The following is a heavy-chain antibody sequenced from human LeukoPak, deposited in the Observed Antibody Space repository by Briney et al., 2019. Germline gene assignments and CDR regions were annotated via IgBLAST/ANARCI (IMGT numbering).Heavy chain of an antibody. Sequence: AGTLSLSCEASGFTVSLTHMSWVRQAQGQGLEWVSIIYTGGNSYSHDSLKGRFIMSRDSSKNTVFLQMNSLRAEDTALYYCAATNRAGAGPFYHWGQGTLVTVSS. CDR3: AATNRAGAGPFYH. V-gene: IGHV3-53*01. CDR2: IYTGGNS. D-gene: IGHD6-13*01. CDR1: GFTVSLTH. J-gene: IGHJ4*02.